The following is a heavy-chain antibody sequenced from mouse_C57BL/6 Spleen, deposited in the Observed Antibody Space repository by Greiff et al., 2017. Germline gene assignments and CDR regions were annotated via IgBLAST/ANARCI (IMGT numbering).Heavy chain of an antibody. CDR3: AREGDAMDY. V-gene: IGHV1-82*01. J-gene: IGHJ4*01. CDR1: GYAFSSSW. Sequence: VQLVESGPELVKPGASVKISCKASGYAFSSSWMNWVKQRPGKGLEWIGRIYPGDGDTNYNGKFKGKATLTADKSSSTAYMQLSSLTSEDSAVYFCAREGDAMDYWGQGTSVTVSS. CDR2: IYPGDGDT.